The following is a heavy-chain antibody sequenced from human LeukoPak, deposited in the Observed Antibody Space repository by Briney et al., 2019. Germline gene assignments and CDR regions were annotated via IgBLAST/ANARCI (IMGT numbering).Heavy chain of an antibody. CDR1: GFTFSSYS. Sequence: GGSLRLSCAASGFTFSSYSMNWVRQAPGKGLEWVSSISSGSSYIYYADSVKGRFTISRDNAKNSLYLQMNSLRAEDTAVYYCARGGWYGFGAFDIWGQGTMVTVSS. J-gene: IGHJ3*02. CDR3: ARGGWYGFGAFDI. D-gene: IGHD6-19*01. V-gene: IGHV3-21*01. CDR2: ISSGSSYI.